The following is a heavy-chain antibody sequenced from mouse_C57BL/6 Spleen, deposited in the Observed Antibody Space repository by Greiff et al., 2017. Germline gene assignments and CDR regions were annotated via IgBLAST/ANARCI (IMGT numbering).Heavy chain of an antibody. Sequence: EVQLVASGAELVKPGASVKLSCTASGFNIKDYYMPWVKQRTEQGLEWIGRIDPEDGETKYAPKFQGKATITADPSSKTAYLQLSSLTSEDTAVYYCARDYGKGYFDYWGQGTTLTVSS. D-gene: IGHD1-1*01. CDR3: ARDYGKGYFDY. V-gene: IGHV14-2*01. CDR2: IDPEDGET. CDR1: GFNIKDYY. J-gene: IGHJ2*01.